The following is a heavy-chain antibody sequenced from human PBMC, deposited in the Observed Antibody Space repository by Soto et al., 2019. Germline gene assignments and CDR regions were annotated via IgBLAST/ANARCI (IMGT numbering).Heavy chain of an antibody. CDR2: IYDSGSI. V-gene: IGHV4-59*02. J-gene: IGHJ5*02. Sequence: PSETLSLTCNVSGGSVSNIYWSWIRQSPGKGLEWIGYIYDSGSINDKKYNPSLKSRVSISIDTSKNQFSLKLTSVTAADTAVYYCARAVFGVVITHKRKWFDPWGQGTLVTSPQ. CDR3: ARAVFGVVITHKRKWFDP. D-gene: IGHD3-3*01. CDR1: GGSVSNIY.